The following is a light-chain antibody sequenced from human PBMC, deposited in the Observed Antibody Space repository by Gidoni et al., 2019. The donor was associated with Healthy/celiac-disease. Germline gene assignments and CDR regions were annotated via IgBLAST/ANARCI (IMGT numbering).Light chain of an antibody. V-gene: IGLV2-14*01. CDR2: DVS. Sequence: QPALTQPASVSGSPGQSITISCTGTSSYVGGYNYVSWYQQHPGKAPKLMIYDVSNRPSGVSNRFSGSKSGNTASLTISGLQAEDEADYYCSSYTSSARFGGGTKLTVL. CDR1: SSYVGGYNY. CDR3: SSYTSSAR. J-gene: IGLJ3*02.